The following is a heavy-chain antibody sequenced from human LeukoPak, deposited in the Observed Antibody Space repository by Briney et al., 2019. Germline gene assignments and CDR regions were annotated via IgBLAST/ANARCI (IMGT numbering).Heavy chain of an antibody. CDR3: ARGTPKEDLGAFDI. CDR2: MNPNSGNT. Sequence: GASVKVSCKASGYTFTSYDINWVRQATGQGLEWMGWMNPNSGNTGYAQKFQGRVTMTRNTSISTAYMELSSLRSDDTAVYYCARGTPKEDLGAFDIWGQGTMVTVSS. CDR1: GYTFTSYD. D-gene: IGHD3-16*01. V-gene: IGHV1-8*01. J-gene: IGHJ3*02.